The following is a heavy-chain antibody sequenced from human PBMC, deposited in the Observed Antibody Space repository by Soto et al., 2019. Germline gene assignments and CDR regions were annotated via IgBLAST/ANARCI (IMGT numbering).Heavy chain of an antibody. V-gene: IGHV3-48*01. CDR3: ARDAYDSSGYYIYFDY. J-gene: IGHJ4*02. Sequence: EVQLVESGGGLVQPGGSLRLSCAASGFTFSSYSMNWVRQAPGKGLEWVSYISSSSSTIYYADSVKGRFTISRDNAKNSLYLQTNSLRAEDTAVYYCARDAYDSSGYYIYFDYWGQGTLVTVSS. D-gene: IGHD3-22*01. CDR2: ISSSSSTI. CDR1: GFTFSSYS.